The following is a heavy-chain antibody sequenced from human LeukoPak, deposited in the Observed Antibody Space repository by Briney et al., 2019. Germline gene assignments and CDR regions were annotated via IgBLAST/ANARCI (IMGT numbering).Heavy chain of an antibody. CDR2: INHSGST. CDR1: GGSFSGYY. CDR3: ARGRIRADYGGNGFAY. Sequence: PSETLSLTCAVYGGSFSGYYWSWIRQPPGKGLEWIGEINHSGSTNYNPSLKSRVTISVDTSKNQFSLKLSSVTAADTAVYYCARGRIRADYGGNGFAYWGQGTLVTVSS. D-gene: IGHD4-23*01. V-gene: IGHV4-34*01. J-gene: IGHJ4*02.